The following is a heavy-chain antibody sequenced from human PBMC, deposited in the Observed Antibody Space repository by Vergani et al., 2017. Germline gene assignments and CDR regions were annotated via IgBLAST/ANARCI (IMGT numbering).Heavy chain of an antibody. V-gene: IGHV1-69*02. D-gene: IGHD3-9*01. Sequence: VQLVHSGAEVKEPGSSVKVSCKASGGPFSSYTISWVRQAPGQGLEWMGRIIPNLGIANYAQKFQGRVTFTAEKSTSPAYMELSSIRSEDTAMYYFAMDPATYYGILTGYQGAYDVDYWGQGTLVTVSS. CDR1: GGPFSSYT. J-gene: IGHJ4*02. CDR2: IIPNLGIA. CDR3: AMDPATYYGILTGYQGAYDVDY.